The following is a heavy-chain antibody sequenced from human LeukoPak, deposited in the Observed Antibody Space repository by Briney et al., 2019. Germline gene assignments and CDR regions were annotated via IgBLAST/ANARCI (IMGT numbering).Heavy chain of an antibody. D-gene: IGHD3-9*01. CDR3: AKDVFELYDIYDH. Sequence: GGSLRLSCTASGFTFSNYAMSWVRQAPGKGLEWVSSIAGNGGSTFDADSVKGRFTISRDNSKNTLYLQMNSLRAEDTAIYYCAKDVFELYDIYDHWGQGTLVTVSS. CDR2: IAGNGGST. V-gene: IGHV3-23*01. J-gene: IGHJ4*02. CDR1: GFTFSNYA.